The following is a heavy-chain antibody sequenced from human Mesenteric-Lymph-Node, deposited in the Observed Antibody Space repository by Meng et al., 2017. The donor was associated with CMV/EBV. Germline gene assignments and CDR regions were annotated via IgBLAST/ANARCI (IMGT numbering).Heavy chain of an antibody. CDR2: VNTHNGDT. D-gene: IGHD4-17*01. CDR1: GYTFADFF. CDR3: ARAPGDNGENY. Sequence: ASVKVSCKASGYTFADFFIHWVRQAPGQGPVWMGCVNTHNGDTNYAEKFQGRVTMTRDMSINTAYLALGGLSFDDTAIYYCARAPGDNGENYWGQGTLVTVSS. V-gene: IGHV1-2*02. J-gene: IGHJ4*02.